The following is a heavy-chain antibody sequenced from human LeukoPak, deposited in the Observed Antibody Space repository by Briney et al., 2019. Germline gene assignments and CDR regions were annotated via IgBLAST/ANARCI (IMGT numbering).Heavy chain of an antibody. CDR2: ISYDGSNK. CDR1: GFTFSRYG. V-gene: IGHV3-30*03. Sequence: PGRSLRLSCAASGFTFSRYGMHWVRQAPGRGLEWVAVISYDGSNKYYADSVKGRFTISRDNSKNTLYLQMNSLRAEDTAVYYCARQGYDSSGLDYWGQGTLVTVSS. CDR3: ARQGYDSSGLDY. D-gene: IGHD3-22*01. J-gene: IGHJ4*02.